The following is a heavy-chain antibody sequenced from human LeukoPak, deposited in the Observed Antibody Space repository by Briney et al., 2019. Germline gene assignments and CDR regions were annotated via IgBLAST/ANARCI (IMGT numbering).Heavy chain of an antibody. CDR1: GGSFSGYY. D-gene: IGHD2-2*01. J-gene: IGHJ3*02. V-gene: IGHV4-34*01. CDR3: ARGWSPNIVVVPAARRTAFDI. Sequence: SETLSLTCAVYGGSFSGYYWSWIRQPPGKGLEWIGEINHSGSTNYNPSLKSRFTISVDTSKNQFSLKLSSVTAADTAVYYCARGWSPNIVVVPAARRTAFDIWGQGTMVTVSS. CDR2: INHSGST.